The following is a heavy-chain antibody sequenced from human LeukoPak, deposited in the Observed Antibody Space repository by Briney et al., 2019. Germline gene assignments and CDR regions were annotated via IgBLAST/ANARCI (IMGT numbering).Heavy chain of an antibody. J-gene: IGHJ3*02. D-gene: IGHD3-22*01. V-gene: IGHV1-46*01. CDR2: INPSGGST. CDR1: GYTFTSYY. Sequence: GASVKVSCKASGYTFTSYYMHWVRQAPGQGLEWMGIINPSGGSTSYAQKFQGRVTMTRDMSTSTAYMELRSLRSDDTAVYYCASSDSSGYGAFDIWGQGTMVTVSS. CDR3: ASSDSSGYGAFDI.